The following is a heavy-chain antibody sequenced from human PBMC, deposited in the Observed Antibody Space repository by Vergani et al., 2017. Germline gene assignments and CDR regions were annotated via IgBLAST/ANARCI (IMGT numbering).Heavy chain of an antibody. D-gene: IGHD1-26*01. Sequence: EVQLLESGGGLVQPGGSLRLSCAASGFTFSSYAMSWVRQAPGKGLEWVSAISGSGGSTYYADSVKGRFTISRDNSKNTLYLQMNSLRAEDTAVDYCAKDRWELSTLTGGDYWGQGTLVTVSS. CDR2: ISGSGGST. CDR1: GFTFSSYA. J-gene: IGHJ4*02. V-gene: IGHV3-23*01. CDR3: AKDRWELSTLTGGDY.